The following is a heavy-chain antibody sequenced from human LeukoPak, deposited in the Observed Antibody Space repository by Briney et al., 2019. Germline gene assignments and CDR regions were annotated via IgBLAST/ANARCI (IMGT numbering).Heavy chain of an antibody. CDR1: GFTFSFYW. J-gene: IGHJ3*02. CDR2: INTDGSST. D-gene: IGHD3-22*01. CDR3: ARAREKYYYDSSGRGDAFDI. Sequence: PGGSLRLSCAASGFTFSFYWMHWVRQAPGKGLVWVSHINTDGSSTSYADSVKGRLNISRENAKNTLFLKMKSLRAEDTAVYYCARAREKYYYDSSGRGDAFDIWGQGTMVIVSS. V-gene: IGHV3-74*01.